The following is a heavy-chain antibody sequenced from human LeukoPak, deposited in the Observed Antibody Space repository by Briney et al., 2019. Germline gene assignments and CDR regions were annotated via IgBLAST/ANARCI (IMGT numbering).Heavy chain of an antibody. J-gene: IGHJ5*02. CDR3: ERTYYGDYP. D-gene: IGHD3-10*01. V-gene: IGHV3-7*04. Sequence: GGSLRLSCAASGFSFSTYWLTWVRQPPGKGLEWVASIRMDGNEKNYVDSVKGRFTISRENAKNSLYLEMSSLRAEDTPVYYFERTYYGDYPWGQGTLVTVSP. CDR1: GFSFSTYW. CDR2: IRMDGNEK.